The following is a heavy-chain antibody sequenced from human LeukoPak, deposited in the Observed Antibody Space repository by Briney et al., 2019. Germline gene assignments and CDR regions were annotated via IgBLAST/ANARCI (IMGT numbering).Heavy chain of an antibody. CDR1: GFSLSTSGVG. CDR2: IYWDDDK. CDR3: AHSHYDILTGYYKGPYYFDY. J-gene: IGHJ4*02. V-gene: IGHV2-5*02. D-gene: IGHD3-9*01. Sequence: ESGPTLVKPTQTLTLTCTFSGFSLSTSGVGVGWIRQPPGKALEWLALIYWDDDKRYSPSLKSRLTITKDTSKNQVVLTMTNMDPVDTATYYCAHSHYDILTGYYKGPYYFDYWGQGTLVTVSS.